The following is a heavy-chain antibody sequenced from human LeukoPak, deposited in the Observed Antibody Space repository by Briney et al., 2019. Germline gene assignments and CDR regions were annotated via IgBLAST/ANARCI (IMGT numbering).Heavy chain of an antibody. D-gene: IGHD2-2*01. CDR3: ARDNLVPDY. CDR1: GFTFDDYA. J-gene: IGHJ4*02. CDR2: ISWNSGSI. Sequence: GGSLRLSCAASGFTFDDYAMHWVRQAPGKGLEWVSGISWNSGSIGYADSVKGRFTISRDNAKNSLYLQMNSLRAEDTAVYYCARDNLVPDYWGQGTLVTVSS. V-gene: IGHV3-9*01.